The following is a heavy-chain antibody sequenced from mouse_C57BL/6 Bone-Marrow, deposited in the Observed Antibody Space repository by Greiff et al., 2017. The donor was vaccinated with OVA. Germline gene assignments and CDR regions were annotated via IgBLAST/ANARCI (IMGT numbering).Heavy chain of an antibody. CDR3: ARDSYYYGSSYWYFDV. D-gene: IGHD1-1*01. V-gene: IGHV3-5*01. CDR2: IYYSGTI. Sequence: EVMLVESGPGLVKPSQTVFLTCTVTGISITTGNYRWSWIRQFPGNKLEWIGYIYYSGTITYNPSLTSRTTITRDTPKNQFFLEMNSLTAEDTATYYCARDSYYYGSSYWYFDVWGTGTTVTVSS. J-gene: IGHJ1*03. CDR1: GISITTGNYR.